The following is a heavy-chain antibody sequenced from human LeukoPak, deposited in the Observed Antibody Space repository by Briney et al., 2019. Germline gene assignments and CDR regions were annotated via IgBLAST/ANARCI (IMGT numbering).Heavy chain of an antibody. Sequence: PGKSLRLSCAASGFTFNNYGMHWVRQAPGKGREWVAVISYDGRNKHYPDSVKGRFTISRDISTDTLWLQMDSLRTEDTAVYYCAKGPLRGTAAAIDYWGQGTLVTVSS. CDR1: GFTFNNYG. CDR3: AKGPLRGTAAAIDY. CDR2: ISYDGRNK. D-gene: IGHD2-2*01. V-gene: IGHV3-30*18. J-gene: IGHJ4*02.